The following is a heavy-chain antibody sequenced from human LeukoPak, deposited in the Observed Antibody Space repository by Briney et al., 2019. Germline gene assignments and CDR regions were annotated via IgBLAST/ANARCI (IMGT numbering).Heavy chain of an antibody. V-gene: IGHV3-74*01. CDR3: ARGFDYYDSTGSGY. CDR2: INGDGRST. Sequence: GGSLRLSCAASGFTFSSYWMHWVRQAPGKGLVWVSRINGDGRSTTYADSAKGRFTISRDNAKNTLYLQMNSLRVEDTAVYYCARGFDYYDSTGSGYWGQGTLVTVSP. J-gene: IGHJ4*02. D-gene: IGHD3-22*01. CDR1: GFTFSSYW.